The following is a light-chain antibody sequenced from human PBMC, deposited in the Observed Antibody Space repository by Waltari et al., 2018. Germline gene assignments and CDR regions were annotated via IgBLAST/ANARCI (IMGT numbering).Light chain of an antibody. J-gene: IGKJ1*01. Sequence: EMMLTQSPGTLALSPGESTTLSCRASQRISTYLAWYQPKPSHAPSLLIYDASSRATGIPDRFSGSGSGTDFSLTISRLEPEDFAVYYCQKYGXLPATFGXGTKVXIX. V-gene: IGKV3-20*01. CDR2: DAS. CDR3: QKYGXLPAT. CDR1: QRISTY.